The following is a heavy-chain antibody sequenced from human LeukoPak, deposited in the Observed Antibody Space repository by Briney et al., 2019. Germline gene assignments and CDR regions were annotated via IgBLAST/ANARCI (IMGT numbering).Heavy chain of an antibody. CDR2: ISAYNGNT. V-gene: IGHV1-18*01. Sequence: ASVKVSCKASGYTFTSYGISWVRQAPGQGLEWMGWISAYNGNTNYAQKLQGRVSMNTDTSTSKAYMELRRLRCEDTAVYYCARNTPLLWLGELFPDPGDGDFDYWGQGTLVTVSS. CDR1: GYTFTSYG. CDR3: ARNTPLLWLGELFPDPGDGDFDY. J-gene: IGHJ4*02. D-gene: IGHD3-10*01.